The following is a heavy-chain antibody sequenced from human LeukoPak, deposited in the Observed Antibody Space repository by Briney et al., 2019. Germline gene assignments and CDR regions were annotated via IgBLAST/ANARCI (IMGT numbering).Heavy chain of an antibody. J-gene: IGHJ4*02. D-gene: IGHD1-26*01. Sequence: PGRSLILSCTASGFTFGDYTITWIRQAPGKGLEWVGFIRKKADGGTPEYAASVKGRFIISRDDSKSIAYLQMNSLKTDDTAVYYCTKDPPTRYWGQGTLVSVSS. V-gene: IGHV3-49*03. CDR1: GFTFGDYT. CDR3: TKDPPTRY. CDR2: IRKKADGGTP.